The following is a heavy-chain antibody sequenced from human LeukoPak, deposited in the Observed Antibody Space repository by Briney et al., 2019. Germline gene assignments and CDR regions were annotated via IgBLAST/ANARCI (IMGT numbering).Heavy chain of an antibody. CDR2: ISSSSSYI. CDR1: GFTFSSYS. J-gene: IGHJ4*02. CDR3: ARDSRSSSWSPDY. D-gene: IGHD6-13*01. V-gene: IGHV3-21*01. Sequence: GGALRLSCAASGFTFSSYSMNWVRQAPGKELEWVSSISSSSSYIYYADSVTGRFTISRDNAKNSLYLQMNSLRAEDTAVYYCARDSRSSSWSPDYWGQGTLVTVSS.